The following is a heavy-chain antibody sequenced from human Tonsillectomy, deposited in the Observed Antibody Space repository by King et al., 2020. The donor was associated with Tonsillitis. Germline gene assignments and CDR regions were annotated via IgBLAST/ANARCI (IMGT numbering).Heavy chain of an antibody. D-gene: IGHD1-14*01. CDR3: VRSVTGQGYYFDY. J-gene: IGHJ4*02. CDR1: GFTFDDYA. V-gene: IGHV3-9*01. Sequence: VQLVESGGGLVQPGRSLRLSCAASGFTFDDYAMHWVRQAPGKGLEWVSGISWNSGSIGYADSVKGRFTISRDNAKNSLYLQMNSLRAEDTALYYCVRSVTGQGYYFDYWGQGTLVTVSS. CDR2: ISWNSGSI.